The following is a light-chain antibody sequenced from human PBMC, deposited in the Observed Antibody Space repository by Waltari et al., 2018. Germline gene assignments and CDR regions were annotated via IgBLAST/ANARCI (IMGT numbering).Light chain of an antibody. V-gene: IGKV3-20*01. J-gene: IGKJ1*01. Sequence: EIVLQQSPGTLSLSPGERATLSCRASQSIGRYLAWYQKKPDQAPRLLIYGASNRATGIPDRFSGSGSGTDFSLTISRLEPEDFAVYYCQNHERLPATFGQGTKVEIK. CDR2: GAS. CDR3: QNHERLPAT. CDR1: QSIGRY.